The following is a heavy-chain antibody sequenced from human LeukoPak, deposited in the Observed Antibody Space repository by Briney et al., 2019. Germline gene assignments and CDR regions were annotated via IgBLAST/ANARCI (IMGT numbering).Heavy chain of an antibody. D-gene: IGHD6-13*01. CDR3: ARGGSSSSWYVVDY. CDR1: GGSISSYY. V-gene: IGHV4-59*06. J-gene: IGHJ4*02. CDR2: IYYSGST. Sequence: SETLSLTCTVSGGSISSYYWSWVRQPPGRGLEWIGYIYYSGSTYYNPSLKSRVTISVDTSKNQFSLKLSSVTAADTAVYYCARGGSSSSWYVVDYWGQGTLVTVSS.